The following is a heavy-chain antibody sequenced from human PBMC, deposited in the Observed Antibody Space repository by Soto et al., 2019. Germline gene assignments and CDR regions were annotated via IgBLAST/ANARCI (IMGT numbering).Heavy chain of an antibody. D-gene: IGHD1-26*01. J-gene: IGHJ5*02. Sequence: GASVKVSCKASGYTFTSYGISWVRQAPGQGLEWMGWISAYNGNTNYAQKLQGRVTMTTDTSTSTAYKELRSLRSDDTAVYYCARGGDWELLLSHWFDAWGQGTLVTVSS. CDR1: GYTFTSYG. CDR3: ARGGDWELLLSHWFDA. CDR2: ISAYNGNT. V-gene: IGHV1-18*01.